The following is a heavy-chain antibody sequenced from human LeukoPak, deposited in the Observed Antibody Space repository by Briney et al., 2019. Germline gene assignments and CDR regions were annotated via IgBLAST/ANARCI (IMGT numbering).Heavy chain of an antibody. CDR1: GYRFSSNH. D-gene: IGHD1-1*01. CDR3: ARDSNWAFDS. Sequence: ASAKVSCKASGYRFSSNHMHWVRQAPGQGLEWMGIIKPGGGGTTYAQKFQGRIALTRDTSTTTFYMDLNNLRFEDTAVYYCARDSNWAFDSWGQGTLVTVSS. V-gene: IGHV1-46*01. J-gene: IGHJ4*02. CDR2: IKPGGGGT.